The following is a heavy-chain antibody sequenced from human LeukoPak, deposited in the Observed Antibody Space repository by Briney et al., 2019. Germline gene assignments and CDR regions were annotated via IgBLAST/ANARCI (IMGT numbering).Heavy chain of an antibody. D-gene: IGHD3-10*01. CDR3: ARDPILVDGGGSFDY. J-gene: IGHJ4*02. CDR1: GFTFSLYS. Sequence: GGSLRLSCAPSGFTFSLYSMMEVRQAREGGRVCGSSISSRSSNVYYTNSVKGRFTISNDNEQISLCREMNRLRAQDRAFFCVARDPILVDGGGSFDYWGQGTLVTVSS. CDR2: ISSRSSNV. V-gene: IGHV3-21*01.